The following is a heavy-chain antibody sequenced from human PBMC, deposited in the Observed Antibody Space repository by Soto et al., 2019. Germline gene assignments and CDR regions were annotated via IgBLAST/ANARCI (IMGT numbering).Heavy chain of an antibody. J-gene: IGHJ6*02. CDR1: GVSISGSRYY. D-gene: IGHD1-26*01. CDR3: ARGGIPPSGYGIAYAMDV. Sequence: SETLSLTCTVSGVSISGSRYYWGWIRQPPGRGLEWIGNIYYSGSTYYTPALKSRVTLSVDTSKNQFSLNLNSVTAADTAVYYCARGGIPPSGYGIAYAMDVWGQGTTVTVSS. V-gene: IGHV4-39*01. CDR2: IYYSGST.